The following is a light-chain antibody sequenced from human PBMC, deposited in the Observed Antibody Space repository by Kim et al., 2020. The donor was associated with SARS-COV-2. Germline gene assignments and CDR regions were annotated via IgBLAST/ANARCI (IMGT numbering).Light chain of an antibody. J-gene: IGKJ3*01. V-gene: IGKV1-39*01. CDR2: AAS. CDR1: QSISSH. CDR3: QQSYITPFT. Sequence: DIQMTQSPSSLSTSVGDRVTITCRTTQSISSHLNWYQQKPGRAPKLLISAASTLQGGVPSRFSGSGSETDFTLTISSLQPEDFATYFCQQSYITPFTFGPGTKVDIK.